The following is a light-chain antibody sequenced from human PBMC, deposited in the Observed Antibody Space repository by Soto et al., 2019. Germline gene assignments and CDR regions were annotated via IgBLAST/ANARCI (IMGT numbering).Light chain of an antibody. Sequence: QSALTQPASVSGSPGQSIAISCTSTSSDVGGYDYVSWYQQHPDKAPKLIIYEVTKRPSGVSNRFSGSKSGNTASLTISGLQPDDEADYYCSSHTSGDTRVFGSGTKLTVL. CDR2: EVT. CDR1: SSDVGGYDY. V-gene: IGLV2-14*01. CDR3: SSHTSGDTRV. J-gene: IGLJ1*01.